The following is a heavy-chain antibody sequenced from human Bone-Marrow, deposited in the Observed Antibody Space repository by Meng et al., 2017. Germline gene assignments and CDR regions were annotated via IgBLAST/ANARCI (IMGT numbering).Heavy chain of an antibody. Sequence: GESLKISCAASGFTFSSYAMHWVRQAPGKGLEWVAVISYDGSNKYYADSVKGRFTISRDNSKNTLYLQMNSLRAEDTAVYFCARDNTVNSDLYFDYWGQGTLVTVSS. V-gene: IGHV3-30*07. CDR2: ISYDGSNK. J-gene: IGHJ4*02. D-gene: IGHD4-11*01. CDR1: GFTFSSYA. CDR3: ARDNTVNSDLYFDY.